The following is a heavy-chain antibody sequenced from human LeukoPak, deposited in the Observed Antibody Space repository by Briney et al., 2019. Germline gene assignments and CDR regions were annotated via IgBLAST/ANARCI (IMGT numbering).Heavy chain of an antibody. Sequence: PSETLSLTRAVSGGSISSGGYSWSWIRQPPGKGLEWIGHIYHSGSTYYNPSLKSRVTISVDRSKNQFSLKLSSVTAADTAVYYCARGGYYDSSGYRGAFDIWGQGTMVTVSS. CDR1: GGSISSGGYS. CDR2: IYHSGST. V-gene: IGHV4-30-2*01. CDR3: ARGGYYDSSGYRGAFDI. D-gene: IGHD3-22*01. J-gene: IGHJ3*02.